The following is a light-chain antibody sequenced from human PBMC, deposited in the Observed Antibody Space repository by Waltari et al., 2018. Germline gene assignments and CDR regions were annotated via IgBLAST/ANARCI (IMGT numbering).Light chain of an antibody. CDR2: DVS. CDR3: CSFAGGYTMA. J-gene: IGLJ2*01. Sequence: QSALTQPRSVSGSPGQSVTLSCPETSSAVGAYKYVSWHQHHPCKPPKLITFDVSARPSGGPDRFSGSKSGSTASLTISGLQADDEGDYYCCSFAGGYTMAIGGGTKLTVL. CDR1: SSAVGAYKY. V-gene: IGLV2-11*01.